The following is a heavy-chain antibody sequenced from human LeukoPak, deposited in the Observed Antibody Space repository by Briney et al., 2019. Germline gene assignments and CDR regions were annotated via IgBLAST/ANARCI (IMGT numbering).Heavy chain of an antibody. CDR3: AKEGAATAMVTAYYYMDV. D-gene: IGHD5-18*01. J-gene: IGHJ6*03. CDR2: ISWDGGST. V-gene: IGHV3-43*01. Sequence: PGGSLRLSCAASGFTFSSYSMNWVRQAPGKGLEWVSLISWDGGSTYYADSVKGRFTISRDNSKNSLYLQMNSLRTEDTALYYCAKEGAATAMVTAYYYMDVWGKGTTVTVSS. CDR1: GFTFSSYS.